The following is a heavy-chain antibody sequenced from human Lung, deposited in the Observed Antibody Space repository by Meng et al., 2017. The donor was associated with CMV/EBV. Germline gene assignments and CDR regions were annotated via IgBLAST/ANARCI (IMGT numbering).Heavy chain of an antibody. V-gene: IGHV3-30*02. CDR3: AKDDSAYFDFRSGYSTPPDY. CDR2: IRYDGNKK. CDR1: GFSFSSYG. D-gene: IGHD3-3*01. J-gene: IGHJ4*02. Sequence: SCAASGFSFSSYGMQWVRQAPGKGLEWVTFIRYDGNKKYYVDSVKGRFTISRDNSKNMLYLQMNSLRAEDTAVYYCAKDDSAYFDFRSGYSTPPDYXGQGXLVTGSS.